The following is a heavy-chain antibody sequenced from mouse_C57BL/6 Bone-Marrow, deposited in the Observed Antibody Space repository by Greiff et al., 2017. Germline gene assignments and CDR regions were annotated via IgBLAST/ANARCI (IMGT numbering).Heavy chain of an antibody. CDR2: IYPGDGDT. CDR3: ANYYGSSRFAY. J-gene: IGHJ3*01. Sequence: QVQLQKSGPELVKPGASVKISCKASGYAFSSSWMNWVKQRPGKGLEWIGRIYPGDGDTNYNGKFKGKATLTADKSSSTAYMQLSSLTYEDSAVYFCANYYGSSRFAYWGQGTLVTVSA. CDR1: GYAFSSSW. D-gene: IGHD1-1*01. V-gene: IGHV1-82*01.